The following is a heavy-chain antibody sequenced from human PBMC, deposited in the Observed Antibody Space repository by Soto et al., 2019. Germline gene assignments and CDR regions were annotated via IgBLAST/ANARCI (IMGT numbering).Heavy chain of an antibody. CDR3: ANSRGVASSALDY. D-gene: IGHD6-6*01. CDR1: GFTFSSYG. Sequence: QVQLVESGGGVVQPGRSLRLSCAASGFTFSSYGMHWVRRAPGKGLGWVAVISYDGGNKYYADSVKGRFTISRDNSKNSLYLQMNSLRAEDTAVYYCANSRGVASSALDYWGQGTLVTVSS. V-gene: IGHV3-30*18. J-gene: IGHJ4*02. CDR2: ISYDGGNK.